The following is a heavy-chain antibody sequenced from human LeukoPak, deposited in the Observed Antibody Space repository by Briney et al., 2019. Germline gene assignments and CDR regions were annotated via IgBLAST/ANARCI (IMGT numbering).Heavy chain of an antibody. CDR3: ARDGSSGFDY. D-gene: IGHD6-19*01. CDR1: GYPFSGSD. Sequence: PGGSLRLSCAASGYPFSGSDIHWVRQAPGKGLEWVSYISSSGSTIYYADSVKGRFTISRDNAKNSLYLQMNNLRAEDTAVYYCARDGSSGFDYWGQGTLVTVSS. J-gene: IGHJ4*02. CDR2: ISSSGSTI. V-gene: IGHV3-48*03.